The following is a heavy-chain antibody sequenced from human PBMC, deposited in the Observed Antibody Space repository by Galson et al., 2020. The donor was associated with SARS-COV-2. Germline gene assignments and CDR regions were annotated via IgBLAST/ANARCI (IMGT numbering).Heavy chain of an antibody. Sequence: SETLSLTCTVSGGSISSSSYYWGWIRQPPGKGLEWIGSIYYSRSTYYNPSLKSRVTISVDTSKNQFSLKLSSVTAADTAVYYCAGEVVAATRSVYYGMDVWGQGTTVTVSS. CDR3: AGEVVAATRSVYYGMDV. CDR2: IYYSRST. J-gene: IGHJ6*02. V-gene: IGHV4-39*01. D-gene: IGHD2-15*01. CDR1: GGSISSSSYY.